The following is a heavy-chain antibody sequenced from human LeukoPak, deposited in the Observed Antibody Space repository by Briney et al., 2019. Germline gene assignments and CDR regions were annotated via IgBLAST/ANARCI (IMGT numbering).Heavy chain of an antibody. CDR1: GFTFSDYY. CDR3: ARDYYYDSSGYIGGH. V-gene: IGHV3-11*01. D-gene: IGHD3-22*01. CDR2: ISSSGSTI. J-gene: IGHJ4*02. Sequence: GGSLRLSCAASGFTFSDYYMSWIRQAPGKGLEWVSYISSSGSTIYYADSVKGRFTISRDNAKNSLYLQMNSLRAEDTAVYYCARDYYYDSSGYIGGHWGQGTLVTVSS.